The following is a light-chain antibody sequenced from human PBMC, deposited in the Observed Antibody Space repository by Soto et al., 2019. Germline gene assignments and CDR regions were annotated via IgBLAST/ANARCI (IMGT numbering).Light chain of an antibody. J-gene: IGKJ1*01. CDR3: QPYRNWRP. CDR1: QSVSSN. CDR2: DAS. V-gene: IGKV3-15*01. Sequence: EIVITHAPPTLSVSPLERARLSCRASQSVSSNLAWYQQKPRQAPRLLIYDASTRATGLPARFSGSGSGTEFTLTISSLQSEDFAVYYWQPYRNWRPFGQRTKAAIK.